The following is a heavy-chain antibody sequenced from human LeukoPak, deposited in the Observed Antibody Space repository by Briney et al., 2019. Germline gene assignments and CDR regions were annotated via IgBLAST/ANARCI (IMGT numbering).Heavy chain of an antibody. CDR1: GGSISSSSYY. V-gene: IGHV4-39*01. J-gene: IGHJ4*02. Sequence: PSETLSLTCTVSGGSISSSSYYWGWIRQPPGKGLEWIGSIYYSGSTYYNPSLKSRVTISVDTPKNQFSLKLSSVTAADTAVYYCARLLVFDSSGYDHYYFDYWGQGTLVTVSS. CDR2: IYYSGST. D-gene: IGHD3-22*01. CDR3: ARLLVFDSSGYDHYYFDY.